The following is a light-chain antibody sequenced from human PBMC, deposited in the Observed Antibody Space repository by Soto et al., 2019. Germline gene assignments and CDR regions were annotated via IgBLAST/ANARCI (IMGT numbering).Light chain of an antibody. V-gene: IGKV3D-20*01. Sequence: EIVLTQSQRTLSLSPSERACLXHETSQSLSSNYLAWYQQKPGLAPRLLIYDASRRATGIPDRFSGSGSGADFILSISRPEPEDFAVYYCQQYGSSPWTFGQGTKVDI. J-gene: IGKJ1*01. CDR3: QQYGSSPWT. CDR2: DAS. CDR1: QSLSSNY.